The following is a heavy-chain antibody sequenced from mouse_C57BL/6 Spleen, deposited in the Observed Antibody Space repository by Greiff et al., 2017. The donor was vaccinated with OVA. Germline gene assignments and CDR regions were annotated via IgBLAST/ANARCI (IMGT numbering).Heavy chain of an antibody. J-gene: IGHJ3*01. CDR3: TRSGGFAY. CDR1: GYTFTDYE. D-gene: IGHD3-1*01. CDR2: IDPETGGT. Sequence: QVQLKESGAELVRPGASVTLSCKASGYTFTDYEMHWVKQTPVHGLEWIGAIDPETGGTAYNQKFKGKAILTADKSSSTACMELRSLTSEDSAVYYCTRSGGFAYWGQGTLVTVSA. V-gene: IGHV1-15*01.